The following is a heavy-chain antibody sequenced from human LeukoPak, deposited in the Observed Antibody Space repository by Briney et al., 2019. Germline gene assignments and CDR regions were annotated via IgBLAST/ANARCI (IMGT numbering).Heavy chain of an antibody. CDR3: ARVNDFWSGYLYYFDY. D-gene: IGHD3-3*01. CDR1: GGNISSNY. CDR2: IYYSGST. V-gene: IGHV4-59*01. J-gene: IGHJ4*02. Sequence: SETLSLTSTVSGGNISSNYWSWIPQPPGKELEWMEDIYYSGSTNYNPSIKSRVSISVDTSKNQFSLKLSSVTAADTAVYYCARVNDFWSGYLYYFDYWGQGALVTVSS.